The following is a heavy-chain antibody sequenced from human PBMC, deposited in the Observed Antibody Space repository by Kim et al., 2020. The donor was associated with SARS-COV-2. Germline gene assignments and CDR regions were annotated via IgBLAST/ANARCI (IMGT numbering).Heavy chain of an antibody. CDR3: ARDLFGRGYNYGPYDY. CDR2: IIPILGIA. Sequence: SVKVSCKASGGTFSSYAISWVRQAPGQGLEWMGRIIPILGIANYAQKFQGRVTITADKSTSTAYMELSSLRSEDTAVYYCARDLFGRGYNYGPYDYWGQGTLVTVSS. D-gene: IGHD5-18*01. J-gene: IGHJ4*02. V-gene: IGHV1-69*04. CDR1: GGTFSSYA.